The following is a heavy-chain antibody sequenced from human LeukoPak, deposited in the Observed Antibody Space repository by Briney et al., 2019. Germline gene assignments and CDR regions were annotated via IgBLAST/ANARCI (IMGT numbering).Heavy chain of an antibody. V-gene: IGHV1-2*02. CDR1: GYTFTGYY. CDR2: INPNSGGT. CDR3: ARGVSSSYYYGMDV. Sequence: ASVKVSCKASGYTFTGYYMHWVRQAPGQGLEWMGWINPNSGGTNYAQKFQGRVTMTRDTSISTAYMELSRLRSDDTAVYYCARGVSSSYYYGMDVWGQGTTVTVSS. J-gene: IGHJ6*02.